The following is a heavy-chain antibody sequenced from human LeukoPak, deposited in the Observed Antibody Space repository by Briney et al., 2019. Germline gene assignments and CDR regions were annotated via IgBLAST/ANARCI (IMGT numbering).Heavy chain of an antibody. CDR3: ARDGPQWLAAFDY. Sequence: SETLSLTCTVSGGSISSYYWSWIRQPPGKGLEWIGNIYRSGSTNYNPSLKSRVTISVDTSKNQFSLKLSSVTAADTAVYHCARDGPQWLAAFDYWGQGTLVTVSS. J-gene: IGHJ4*02. V-gene: IGHV4-59*01. CDR1: GGSISSYY. D-gene: IGHD6-19*01. CDR2: IYRSGST.